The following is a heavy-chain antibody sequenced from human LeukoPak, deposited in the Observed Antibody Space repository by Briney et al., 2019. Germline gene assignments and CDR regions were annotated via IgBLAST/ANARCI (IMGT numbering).Heavy chain of an antibody. D-gene: IGHD3-3*01. CDR3: ARGPFSHYYYYMDV. CDR2: IYYSGST. Sequence: SETLSLTCTVSGGSISSYYWSWIRQPPGKGLEWIGYIYYSGSTNYNPSLKSRVTISVDTSKNQFSLKLSSVTAADTAVYYCARGPFSHYYYYMDVWGKGTTVTISS. V-gene: IGHV4-59*01. J-gene: IGHJ6*03. CDR1: GGSISSYY.